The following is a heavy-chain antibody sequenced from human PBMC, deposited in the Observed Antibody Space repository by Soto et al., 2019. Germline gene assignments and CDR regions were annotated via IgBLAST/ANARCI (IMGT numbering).Heavy chain of an antibody. J-gene: IGHJ4*02. CDR2: VNSISSSV. CDR3: PRTPDY. CDR1: GFTFSTYT. V-gene: IGHV3-21*01. Sequence: GASLRLSCAASGFTFSTYTMTWVRQAPGKGLEWVGSVNSISSSVYYVDSVRGRFTISRDNSKNSLFLQLNGRRPDDTGFYYCPRTPDYWGPGTLVTVT.